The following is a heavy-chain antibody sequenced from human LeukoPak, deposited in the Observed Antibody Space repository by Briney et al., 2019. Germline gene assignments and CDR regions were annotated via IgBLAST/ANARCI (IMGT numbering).Heavy chain of an antibody. CDR2: ISTSSGAI. V-gene: IGHV3-48*04. Sequence: PGGSLRLSCAASGFTFSSYSMNWVRQAPGKGLEWLSYISTSSGAIYYADSVKGRFTISRDNAKNSLYLQMNSLRVEDTAVYYCASGDGPGRRAFDIWGQGTMVTVSS. J-gene: IGHJ3*02. CDR1: GFTFSSYS. CDR3: ASGDGPGRRAFDI.